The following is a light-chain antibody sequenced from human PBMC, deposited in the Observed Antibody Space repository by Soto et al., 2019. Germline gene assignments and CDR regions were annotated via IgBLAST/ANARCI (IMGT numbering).Light chain of an antibody. CDR3: QQYGSSPPGT. Sequence: EIVLTQSPGTLSLSPGERATLSCRASQSVSSSYLAWYQQKPGQAPRLLIYGASSRATGIPDRFSGSGSGTDCTLTISRLEPEDFAVDYGQQYGSSPPGTFGQGTKVEIK. V-gene: IGKV3-20*01. CDR2: GAS. J-gene: IGKJ1*01. CDR1: QSVSSSY.